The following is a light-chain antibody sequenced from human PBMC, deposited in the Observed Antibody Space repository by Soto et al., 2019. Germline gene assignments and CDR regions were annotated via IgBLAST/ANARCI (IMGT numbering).Light chain of an antibody. J-gene: IGKJ2*01. CDR2: WAS. CDR1: QSVSSN. CDR3: QHFFSPPFP. Sequence: EIVMTQSPATLSVSPGERATLSCRASQSVSSNLAWYQHKPGQPPKMLILWASTRESGVPDRFSGSGSGTDFTLTISSLQAEDAAVYYCQHFFSPPFPFGQGTKLEIK. V-gene: IGKV3-15*01.